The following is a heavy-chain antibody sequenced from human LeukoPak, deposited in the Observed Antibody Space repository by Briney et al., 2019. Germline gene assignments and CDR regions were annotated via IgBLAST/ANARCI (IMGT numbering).Heavy chain of an antibody. J-gene: IGHJ5*02. CDR1: GFTLSSHW. V-gene: IGHV3-74*01. CDR2: INSDGSTA. D-gene: IGHD2-15*01. Sequence: GGSLRLSCAASGFTLSSHWMHWVRQAPGKGLVWVSRINSDGSTANYADSVKGRFTISRDNAENTLYLQMNSLRVEDTAVYYCTRRVSATRWFDPWGQGTLVTVSS. CDR3: TRRVSATRWFDP.